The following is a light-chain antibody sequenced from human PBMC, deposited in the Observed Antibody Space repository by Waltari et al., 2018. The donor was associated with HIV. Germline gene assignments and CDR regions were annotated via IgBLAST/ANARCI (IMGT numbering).Light chain of an antibody. CDR1: NSNIGSNY. J-gene: IGLJ3*02. V-gene: IGLV1-47*01. Sequence: QSVLTQPPSASGTPGQRVTISCSGSNSNIGSNYVYWYQQLPGTAPKLLMYMNNRRPSGVPDRFAGSKSGTSASLAIRGLLSDDEADYYCAAWDASLSAWVFGGGTKLTVL. CDR3: AAWDASLSAWV. CDR2: MNN.